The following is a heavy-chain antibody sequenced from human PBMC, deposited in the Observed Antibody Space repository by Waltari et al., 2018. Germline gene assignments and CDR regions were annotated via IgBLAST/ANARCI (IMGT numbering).Heavy chain of an antibody. Sequence: EVQLVASGGGLVQSGGSLRLSCSAFGFTFSSYWAHWVRQVPGKGLVWGSRHNGDGGSTSYADSVKGRFTLSRDNAKNTLYLQMNSLRVEDTAVYYCVRATLVGASTRAGLDPWGQGTLVTVSS. V-gene: IGHV3-74*01. J-gene: IGHJ5*02. D-gene: IGHD1-26*01. CDR2: HNGDGGST. CDR1: GFTFSSYW. CDR3: VRATLVGASTRAGLDP.